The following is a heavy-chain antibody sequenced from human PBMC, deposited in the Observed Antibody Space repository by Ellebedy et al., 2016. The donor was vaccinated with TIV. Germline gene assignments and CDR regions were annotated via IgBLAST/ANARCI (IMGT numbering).Heavy chain of an antibody. V-gene: IGHV3-7*01. D-gene: IGHD7-27*01. CDR3: ARLNWGRFAFDF. CDR2: MKQDGSEK. Sequence: GESLKISXEASGFSFSNYWMSWVRQGPGKGLEWVANMKQDGSEKFYVDSVNGRFTISRDNANNSLYLHLSSLRPEDTAVYYCARLNWGRFAFDFWGQGTLVTVSS. J-gene: IGHJ5*01. CDR1: GFSFSNYW.